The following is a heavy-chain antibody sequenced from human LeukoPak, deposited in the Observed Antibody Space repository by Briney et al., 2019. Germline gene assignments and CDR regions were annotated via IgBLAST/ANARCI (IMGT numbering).Heavy chain of an antibody. CDR1: GASISGYY. V-gene: IGHV4-59*12. D-gene: IGHD2-2*01. CDR2: VYYTGTT. CDR3: ARVPIVVVPAAIGVVYYYYGMDV. Sequence: SETLSLTCTVSGASISGYYWSWIRQPPGKGLEWIGYVYYTGTTTYNPSLKSRVTISVDTSKNQFSLKLSSVTAADTAVYYCARVPIVVVPAAIGVVYYYYGMDVWGKGTTVTVSS. J-gene: IGHJ6*04.